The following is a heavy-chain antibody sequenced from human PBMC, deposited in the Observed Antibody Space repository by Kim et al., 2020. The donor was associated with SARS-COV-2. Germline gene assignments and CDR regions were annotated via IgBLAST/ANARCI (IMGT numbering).Heavy chain of an antibody. Sequence: VKGRFHIDRDNAKNSLYLQMNSLRVEDTAVYYCARGVHCCITTCPGFEYGGQGTLVTVSS. V-gene: IGHV3-11*06. D-gene: IGHD2-2*01. J-gene: IGHJ1*01. CDR3: ARGVHCCITTCPGFEY.